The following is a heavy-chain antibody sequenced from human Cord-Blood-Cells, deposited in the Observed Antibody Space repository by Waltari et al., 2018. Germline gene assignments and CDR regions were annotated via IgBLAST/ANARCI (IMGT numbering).Heavy chain of an antibody. Sequence: QVQLVQSGAEVKKPGASVKVSCKVSGYTLTELSMHWVRQAPGKGLEWMGGFEPEDGETSYAKKFQGRVTMTEDTSTDTAYMELSSLRSEDTAVYYCATVTPFWEPTAHDAFDIWGQGTMVTVSS. CDR3: ATVTPFWEPTAHDAFDI. CDR1: GYTLTELS. CDR2: FEPEDGET. D-gene: IGHD1-26*01. V-gene: IGHV1-24*01. J-gene: IGHJ3*02.